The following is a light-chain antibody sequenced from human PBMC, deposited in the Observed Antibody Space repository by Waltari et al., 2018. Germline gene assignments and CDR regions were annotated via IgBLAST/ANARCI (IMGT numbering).Light chain of an antibody. V-gene: IGLV3-25*03. J-gene: IGLJ2*01. Sequence: SYELTQPPSVSVSPGQTAKITCSGDTLPKQYAYRYQQKPGQAPGVVIFQDRQRPSGIPERFSGSSSGTTATLTISGVQAEDEADYHCQSADSTNTYVIFGGGTKLTVL. CDR3: QSADSTNTYVI. CDR2: QDR. CDR1: TLPKQY.